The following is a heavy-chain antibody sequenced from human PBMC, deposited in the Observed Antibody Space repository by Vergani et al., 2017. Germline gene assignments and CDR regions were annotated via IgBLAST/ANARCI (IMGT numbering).Heavy chain of an antibody. J-gene: IGHJ4*02. V-gene: IGHV1-69*01. CDR2: IIPIFGTA. Sequence: QVQLVQSGAEVKKPGSSVKVSCKASGGTFSSYAISWVRQAPGPGLEWMGGIIPIFGTAHYAQKFQGSVTINADESTSTAYMELSSLRSEDTAVYYCARDRPYDRSSWSEFDDWGQGTLVTVSS. CDR1: GGTFSSYA. D-gene: IGHD6-13*01. CDR3: ARDRPYDRSSWSEFDD.